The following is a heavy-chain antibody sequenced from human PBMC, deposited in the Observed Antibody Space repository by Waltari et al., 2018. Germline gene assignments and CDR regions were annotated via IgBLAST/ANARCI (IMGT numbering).Heavy chain of an antibody. CDR2: IYYSGST. Sequence: QLQRQESGPGPVTPSETLALPCTVSGGSTSSSSYYWGWISQPPGKGLEWIGSIYYSGSTYYNPSLKLRVTISVDTSKNQFSLKLSSVTAADTAVYYCARADCSSTSCCDYFDYWGQGPLVTVSS. V-gene: IGHV4-39*07. J-gene: IGHJ4*02. CDR1: GGSTSSSSYY. CDR3: ARADCSSTSCCDYFDY. D-gene: IGHD2-2*01.